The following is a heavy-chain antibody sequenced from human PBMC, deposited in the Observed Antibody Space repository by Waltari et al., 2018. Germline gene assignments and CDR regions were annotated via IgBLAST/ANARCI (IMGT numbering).Heavy chain of an antibody. Sequence: QVQLQESGPGLVKPSETLSLTCTVSGGSISSHSWSWIRQPPGKGLEWIGYIYYSGSTNYNPSLKSRVTISVDTSKNQFSLKLSSVTAADTAVYYCARDSLGQLGHWGQGTLVTVSS. J-gene: IGHJ5*02. D-gene: IGHD3-16*01. CDR2: IYYSGST. CDR1: GGSISSHS. V-gene: IGHV4-59*11. CDR3: ARDSLGQLGH.